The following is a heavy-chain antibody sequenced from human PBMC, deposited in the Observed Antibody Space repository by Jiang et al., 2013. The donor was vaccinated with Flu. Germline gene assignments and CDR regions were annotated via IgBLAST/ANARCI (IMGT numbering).Heavy chain of an antibody. D-gene: IGHD3-3*01. CDR1: GYTFTSYG. CDR2: ISPYNGHA. CDR3: ARDLTPGASRRGTIFGVVIIRDYGMDV. J-gene: IGHJ6*02. Sequence: GAEVKKPGASVKVSCKASGYTFTSYGINWVRQAPGQGLEWMGWISPYNGHANYAQKLQGRVTMTRDTSISTAYMELSRLRSDDTAVYYCARDLTPGASRRGTIFGVVIIRDYGMDVWGQGTTVTVSS. V-gene: IGHV1-18*01.